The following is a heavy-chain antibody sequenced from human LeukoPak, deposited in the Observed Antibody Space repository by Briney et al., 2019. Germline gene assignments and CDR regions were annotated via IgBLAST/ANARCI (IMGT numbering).Heavy chain of an antibody. CDR1: GFTFSTYW. CDR3: ARALDGTRTAFDI. J-gene: IGHJ3*02. V-gene: IGHV3-74*01. CDR2: ISSDGSST. Sequence: GGSLRLSCAASGFTFSTYWMHWVRQAPGEGLVWVSRISSDGSSTNYADSVKGRFTISGDSAKNTLYLQMNSLRAEDTAVYYCARALDGTRTAFDIWGQGTMVTVSS. D-gene: IGHD5-24*01.